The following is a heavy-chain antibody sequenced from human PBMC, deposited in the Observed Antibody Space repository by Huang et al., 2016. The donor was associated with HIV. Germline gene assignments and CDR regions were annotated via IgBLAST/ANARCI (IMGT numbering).Heavy chain of an antibody. D-gene: IGHD6-19*01. V-gene: IGHV4-39*01. CDR3: ARQGGGGWISGVDSYGMDV. CDR2: INDIGAN. J-gene: IGHJ6*02. CDR1: GGSINSPNFY. Sequence: QLQESGPGLVKPSGTLSLSCSVSGGSINSPNFYWGWIRQSPGEGLEWIGNINDIGANHYNPSLSSRVTISKDTSKNQFSLKLTSVTAADTALYYGARQGGGGWISGVDSYGMDVWGRGTTV.